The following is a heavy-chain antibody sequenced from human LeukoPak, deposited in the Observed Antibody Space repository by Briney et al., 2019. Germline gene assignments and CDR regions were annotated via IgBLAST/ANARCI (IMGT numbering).Heavy chain of an antibody. D-gene: IGHD2-2*02. CDR3: AKAVSCSSTSCYRSYGMDV. V-gene: IGHV3-23*01. CDR1: GFTFDDYA. Sequence: GGSLRLSCAASGFTFDDYAMHWVRQAPGKGLEWVSGISGSGGSTYYADSVKGRFTISRDNSKNTLFLRMNSLRAEDTAVYYCAKAVSCSSTSCYRSYGMDVWGQGTTVTVSS. J-gene: IGHJ6*02. CDR2: ISGSGGST.